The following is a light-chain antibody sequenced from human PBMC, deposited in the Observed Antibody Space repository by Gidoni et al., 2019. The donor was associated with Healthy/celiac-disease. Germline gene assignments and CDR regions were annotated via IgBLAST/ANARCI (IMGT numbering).Light chain of an antibody. V-gene: IGKV3-11*01. J-gene: IGKJ5*01. CDR2: DAS. CDR1: QSVSSY. Sequence: EIVLTQSPATLSLSPGERATLSGRASQSVSSYLAWYQQKPGQAPRLLIYDASNRATGIPARFSGSGSGTDFTLTISSLEPEDFAVYDCQQRSNWPPSITFGQGTRLEIK. CDR3: QQRSNWPPSIT.